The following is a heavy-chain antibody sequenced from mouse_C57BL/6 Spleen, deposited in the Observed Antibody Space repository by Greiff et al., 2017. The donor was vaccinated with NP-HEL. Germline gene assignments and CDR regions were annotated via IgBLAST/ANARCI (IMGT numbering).Heavy chain of an antibody. D-gene: IGHD4-1*01. Sequence: EVQLVESGGGLVKPGGSLKLSCAASGFTFSSYAMSWVRQTPEKRLEWVATISDGGSYTYYPDNVKGRFTISRDNAKNNLYLQMSHLKSEDTAMYYCARDGAGTDYWGKGTTPTVAS. CDR1: GFTFSSYA. CDR2: ISDGGSYT. J-gene: IGHJ2*01. V-gene: IGHV5-4*01. CDR3: ARDGAGTDY.